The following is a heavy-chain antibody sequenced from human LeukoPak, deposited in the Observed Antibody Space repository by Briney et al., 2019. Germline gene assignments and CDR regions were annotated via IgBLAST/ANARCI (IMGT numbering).Heavy chain of an antibody. CDR1: DDSITMYY. CDR2: IYYSGST. Sequence: PSETLSLTCSVSDDSITMYYWTWIRQPPGKGLEWIGYIYYSGSTNYNPSLKSRVTISVDTSKNQFSLKLRSVTAADTAVYYCARVTGYVIEDYFDYWGQGTLVTVSS. J-gene: IGHJ4*02. D-gene: IGHD3-22*01. CDR3: ARVTGYVIEDYFDY. V-gene: IGHV4-59*01.